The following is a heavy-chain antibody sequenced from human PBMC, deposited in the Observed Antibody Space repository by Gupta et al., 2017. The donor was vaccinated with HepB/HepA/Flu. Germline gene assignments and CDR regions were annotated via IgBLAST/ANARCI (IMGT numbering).Heavy chain of an antibody. CDR1: GYAFPDYW. D-gene: IGHD1-26*01. CDR2: IYPPDAEA. V-gene: IGHV5-51*01. Sequence: EVQLVQSGPQVKKPGESLKISCKGSGYAFPDYWIGWVRQKPGKGLEWMGAIYPPDAEARYSPAFQGQVTIAVDKSHKTDYLPWTSLKASDTAVDDGATDGSTYQSPCDTWGQGTLVTVSS. J-gene: IGHJ4*02. CDR3: ATDGSTYQSPCDT.